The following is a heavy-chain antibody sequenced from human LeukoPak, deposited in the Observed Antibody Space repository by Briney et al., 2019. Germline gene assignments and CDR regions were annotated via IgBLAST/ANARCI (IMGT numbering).Heavy chain of an antibody. Sequence: SETLSLTCAVSGYSLSSGYYWGWIRQPPGKGLEWIGRIYHSGSTYYNPSLKSRVTISVDTSKNQFSLKLSSVTAADTAVYYCARWGLYYYGSGIDYWGQGTLVTVSS. J-gene: IGHJ4*02. CDR2: IYHSGST. V-gene: IGHV4-38-2*01. D-gene: IGHD3-10*01. CDR3: ARWGLYYYGSGIDY. CDR1: GYSLSSGYY.